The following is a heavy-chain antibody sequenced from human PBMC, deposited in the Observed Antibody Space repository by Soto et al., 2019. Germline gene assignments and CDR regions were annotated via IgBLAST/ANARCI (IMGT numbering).Heavy chain of an antibody. J-gene: IGHJ6*02. CDR2: IIPIFGTA. CDR3: ARELHYYDSGNYYYYGMDV. D-gene: IGHD3-22*01. Sequence: ASVQVSCQASGGTFSSYAISWVRQAPGQGLEWMGGIIPIFGTANYAQKFQGRVTITADESTSTAYMELSSLRSEDTAVYYCARELHYYDSGNYYYYGMDVWGQGTTVTVSS. CDR1: GGTFSSYA. V-gene: IGHV1-69*13.